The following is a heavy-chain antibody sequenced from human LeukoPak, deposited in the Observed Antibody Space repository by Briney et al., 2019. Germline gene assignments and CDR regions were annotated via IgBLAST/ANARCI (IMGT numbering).Heavy chain of an antibody. CDR1: GGSFSGYY. Sequence: PSETLSLTCAVYGGSFSGYYWSWIRQPPGKGLEWIGEINHSGSPNYNPSLKSRVTISVDTSKNQFSLKLSSVTAADTAVYYCARTRYYCSSTSCYRSHNWFDPWGQGTLVTVSS. CDR2: INHSGSP. V-gene: IGHV4-34*01. CDR3: ARTRYYCSSTSCYRSHNWFDP. J-gene: IGHJ5*02. D-gene: IGHD2-2*01.